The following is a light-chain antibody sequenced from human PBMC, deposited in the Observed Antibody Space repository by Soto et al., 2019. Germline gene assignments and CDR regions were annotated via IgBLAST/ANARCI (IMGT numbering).Light chain of an antibody. CDR2: ANT. J-gene: IGLJ2*01. V-gene: IGLV1-40*01. Sequence: QSVLTQPPSVSGAPGQRVTISCSGTTSNIGAGYDVHWYQLLPGTAPKLLIYANTDRPSGVPDRFSGSKSGTSASLAITGLQAEDGANYYCQSYDSGLGVSIFGGGTKLTVL. CDR1: TSNIGAGYD. CDR3: QSYDSGLGVSI.